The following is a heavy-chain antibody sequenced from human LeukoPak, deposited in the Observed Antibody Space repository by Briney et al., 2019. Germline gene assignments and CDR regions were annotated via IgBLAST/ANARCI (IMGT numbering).Heavy chain of an antibody. J-gene: IGHJ5*02. CDR2: IYYSGTT. CDR1: GGSISSSPYY. V-gene: IGHV4-39*07. D-gene: IGHD5-18*01. Sequence: SETLSLTCTVSGGSISSSPYYWGWIRQPPGKGLEWIGSIYYSGTTHYSPSLESRVTISVGTSKNQFSLKLASVTAADTAIYYCAKGAGGFSYYNWFDPWGQGTLVTVSS. CDR3: AKGAGGFSYYNWFDP.